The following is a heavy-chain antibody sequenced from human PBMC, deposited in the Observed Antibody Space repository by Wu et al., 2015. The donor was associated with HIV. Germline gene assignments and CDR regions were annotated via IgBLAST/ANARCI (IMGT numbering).Heavy chain of an antibody. D-gene: IGHD3-10*01. CDR1: GYYFNSYD. V-gene: IGHV1-2*02. CDR3: ATSMVRGVIHAFDI. J-gene: IGHJ3*02. Sequence: QVQLVQSESEVKKPGASLRVSCKASGYYFNSYDINWVRQAPGQGLEWMGWINPNSGGTNYAQKFQDRVTMTRDTSISTAYMELSRLRSDDTAVYYCATSMVRGVIHAFDIWGQGTMVTVSS. CDR2: INPNSGGT.